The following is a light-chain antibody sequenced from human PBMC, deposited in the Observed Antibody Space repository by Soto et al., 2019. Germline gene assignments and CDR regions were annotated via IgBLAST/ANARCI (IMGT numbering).Light chain of an antibody. V-gene: IGLV2-14*01. CDR2: EVS. Sequence: QSVLTQPASVSVSPGQSITISCTGTSSDVGGYNYVSWYQQHPGKAPKLMIYEVSNRPSGVSNRFSGSKSGNTASLTISGLQAEGEADYYCSSYTSSSPYVFGPGTKVTVL. J-gene: IGLJ1*01. CDR1: SSDVGGYNY. CDR3: SSYTSSSPYV.